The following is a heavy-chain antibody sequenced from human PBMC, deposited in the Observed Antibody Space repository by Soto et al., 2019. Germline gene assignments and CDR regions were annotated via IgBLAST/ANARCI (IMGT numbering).Heavy chain of an antibody. Sequence: QVQLQQWGAGLLKTSETLSLTCAVYGGSFSGYYWSWIRQPPGKGLEWIGEINHSGSTNYNPSLKSRVTISVDTSKNQFSLKLSSVSAADTAVYYCARGLHFDLWGRGTLVTVSS. J-gene: IGHJ2*01. CDR2: INHSGST. CDR1: GGSFSGYY. D-gene: IGHD2-15*01. CDR3: ARGLHFDL. V-gene: IGHV4-34*01.